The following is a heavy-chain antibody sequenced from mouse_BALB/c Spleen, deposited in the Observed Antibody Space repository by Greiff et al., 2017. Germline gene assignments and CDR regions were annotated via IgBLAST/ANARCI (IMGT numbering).Heavy chain of an antibody. V-gene: IGHV1S127*01. CDR2: IDPSDSYT. J-gene: IGHJ4*01. Sequence: VKLQQPGAELVKPGASVKMSCKASGYTFTSYWMHWVKQRPGQGLEWIGVIDPSDSYTSYNQKFKGKATLTVDTSSSTAYMQLSSLTSEDSAVYYCTRSKPGAMDYWGQGTSVTVSS. CDR1: GYTFTSYW. CDR3: TRSKPGAMDY.